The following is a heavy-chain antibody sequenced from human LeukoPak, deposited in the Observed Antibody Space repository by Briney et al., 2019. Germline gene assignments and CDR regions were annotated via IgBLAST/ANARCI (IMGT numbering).Heavy chain of an antibody. CDR2: MYYSGST. V-gene: IGHV4-61*01. CDR3: ARDIYGYSDY. CDR1: GGSVSSGSYY. Sequence: SETLSLTCTVSGGSVSSGSYYWSWIRQPPGKGLEWIANMYYSGSTNYNPSLKSRVTISVNTSKNQFSLRLSSVTVADTAVYYCARDIYGYSDYWGQGTLVTVSS. D-gene: IGHD5-18*01. J-gene: IGHJ4*02.